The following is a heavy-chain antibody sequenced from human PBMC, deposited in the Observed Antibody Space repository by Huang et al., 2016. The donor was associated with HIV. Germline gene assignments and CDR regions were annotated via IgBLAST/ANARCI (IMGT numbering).Heavy chain of an antibody. CDR3: AKESRWFSDFDH. J-gene: IGHJ4*02. CDR1: GFKLSGFG. Sequence: QVHLVESGGGVVQPGGSLRLSCAASGFKLSGFGMPWVGQAPGKGLEWVAVISDDGRSQFYTDSVKGRFTISRDNSDNTLSLQMKGLRPDDTAVYYCAKESRWFSDFDHWGQGVLVSVSS. CDR2: ISDDGRSQ. D-gene: IGHD2-15*01. V-gene: IGHV3-30*18.